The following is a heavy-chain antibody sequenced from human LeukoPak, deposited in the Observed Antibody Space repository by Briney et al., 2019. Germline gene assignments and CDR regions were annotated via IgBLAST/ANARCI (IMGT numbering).Heavy chain of an antibody. CDR3: ARDQSSSFVPFDY. CDR2: INPNSGGT. J-gene: IGHJ4*02. D-gene: IGHD6-6*01. V-gene: IGHV1-2*06. Sequence: ASVKLSCKASGYTFTGYYMHWVRQAPGQGLEWMGRINPNSGGTNYAQKFQGRVTMTRDTSISTAYMELSRLRSDDTAVYYCARDQSSSFVPFDYWGQGTLVTVSS. CDR1: GYTFTGYY.